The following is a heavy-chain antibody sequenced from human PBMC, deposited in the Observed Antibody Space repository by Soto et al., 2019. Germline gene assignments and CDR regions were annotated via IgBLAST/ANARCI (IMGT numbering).Heavy chain of an antibody. D-gene: IGHD6-19*01. Sequence: QVQLQESGPGLVKPSQTLSLTCTVSGGSISSGGYYWSWIRQHPGKGLEWIGYIYYSGSTYYNPSLKSRVTISVDTSKNQFSLKLSSVTAADTAVYYCARLIAVAGFIEFDPWGQGTLVTVSS. J-gene: IGHJ5*02. V-gene: IGHV4-31*03. CDR1: GGSISSGGYY. CDR3: ARLIAVAGFIEFDP. CDR2: IYYSGST.